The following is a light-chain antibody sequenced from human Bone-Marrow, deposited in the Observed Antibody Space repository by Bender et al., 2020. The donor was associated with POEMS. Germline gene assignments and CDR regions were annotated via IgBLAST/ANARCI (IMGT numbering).Light chain of an antibody. J-gene: IGLJ2*01. Sequence: QSALTQPTSMSGSRGQSVTISCTETTSGFGNYDLVSWYQQHPGKAPRLLIYEVTKRPSGVSDRFSGSKSGTRASLTISGLQSEDEADYYCQSYDTSLSGHVVFGGGTKLTVL. CDR1: TSGFGNYDL. V-gene: IGLV2-23*02. CDR2: EVT. CDR3: QSYDTSLSGHVV.